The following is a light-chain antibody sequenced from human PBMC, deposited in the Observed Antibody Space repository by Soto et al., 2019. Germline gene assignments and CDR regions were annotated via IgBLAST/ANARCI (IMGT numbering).Light chain of an antibody. Sequence: IQLTQSPSSLSASVGDTVTITCRAGQTISNFLNWYQHKPGKAPNLLIYAASSLLSGVPSRFSGSGSGTDFTLTIACLQPEDFATYYCQQSYRSPYTFGQGTKLEIK. J-gene: IGKJ2*01. V-gene: IGKV1-39*01. CDR1: QTISNF. CDR2: AAS. CDR3: QQSYRSPYT.